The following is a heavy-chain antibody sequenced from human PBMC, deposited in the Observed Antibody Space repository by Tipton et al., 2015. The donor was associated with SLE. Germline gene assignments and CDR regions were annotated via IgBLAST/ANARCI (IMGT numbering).Heavy chain of an antibody. V-gene: IGHV4-59*01. CDR2: IYYSGST. D-gene: IGHD6-6*01. CDR3: ARGRYSSSSVYYYYYMDV. J-gene: IGHJ6*03. Sequence: LGLSCIVSGGSISSYYWSWIRQPPGKGLEWIGYIYYSGSTNYNPSLKSRVTISVDTSKNQFSLKLSSVTAADTAVYYCARGRYSSSSVYYYYYMDVWGKGTTVTVSS. CDR1: GGSISSYY.